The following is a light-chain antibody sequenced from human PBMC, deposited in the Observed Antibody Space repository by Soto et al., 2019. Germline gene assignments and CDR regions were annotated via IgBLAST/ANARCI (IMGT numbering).Light chain of an antibody. J-gene: IGLJ1*01. CDR3: SSFASGSTLYV. CDR2: EVS. Sequence: LTQPASVSGSPGQSITISCTGSSSDVGRYNYVSWYQHHPGKAPKLMIYEVSNRPSGVSNRFSGSKSGNTASLTISGLQAEDEADYHCSSFASGSTLYVFGTGTKVTVL. CDR1: SSDVGRYNY. V-gene: IGLV2-14*01.